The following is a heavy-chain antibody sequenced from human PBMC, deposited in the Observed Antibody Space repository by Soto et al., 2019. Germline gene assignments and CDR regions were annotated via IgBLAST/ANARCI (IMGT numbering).Heavy chain of an antibody. CDR2: TYYRSRWSN. V-gene: IGHV6-1*01. CDR3: AGRSSSWGGGYYYYMAV. D-gene: IGHD6-13*01. Sequence: SQTLSLTCVISGDSVSSNSAAWNWIRQSPSRGLEWLGRTYYRSRWSNDYAVSVKSRMTFNADTSKNQFSLQLNSVTLEDTAIYFCAGRSSSWGGGYYYYMAVWGKGTTVPVSS. J-gene: IGHJ6*03. CDR1: GDSVSSNSAA.